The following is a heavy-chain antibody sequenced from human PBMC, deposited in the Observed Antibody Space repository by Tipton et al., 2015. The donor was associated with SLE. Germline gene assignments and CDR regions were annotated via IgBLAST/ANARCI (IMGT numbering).Heavy chain of an antibody. V-gene: IGHV4-4*08. J-gene: IGHJ4*02. CDR3: AREPEQSLFDY. CDR2: IYTSGST. CDR1: GGSISSYY. Sequence: TLSLTCTVSGGSISSYYWSWFRQPPGKGLEWIGYIYTSGSTNYNPSLKSRVTISVDTSKNQFSLKLSSVTAADTAVYYCAREPEQSLFDYWGQGTLVTVSS. D-gene: IGHD6-19*01.